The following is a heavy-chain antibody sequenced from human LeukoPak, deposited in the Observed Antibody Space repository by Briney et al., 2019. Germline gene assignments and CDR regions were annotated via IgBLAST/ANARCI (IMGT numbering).Heavy chain of an antibody. Sequence: SGTLSLTCGVSYGSITDTNYWTWVRPPPGKGLEWIGEIYHSGSTHYSPSPKSRVTISVDKSKNQFSLKLSSVTAADTAVYYCARSNWFDPWGQGTLVTVSS. CDR1: YGSITDTNY. CDR3: ARSNWFDP. CDR2: IYHSGST. V-gene: IGHV4-4*02. J-gene: IGHJ5*02.